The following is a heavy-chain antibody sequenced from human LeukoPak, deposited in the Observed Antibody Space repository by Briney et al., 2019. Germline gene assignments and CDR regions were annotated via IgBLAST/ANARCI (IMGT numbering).Heavy chain of an antibody. J-gene: IGHJ4*02. CDR1: GGSISSSSFY. V-gene: IGHV4-31*03. D-gene: IGHD1-7*01. CDR3: ARDIWNYYFDY. CDR2: ISSSGTT. Sequence: PSETLSLTCTVSGGSISSSSFYWGWIRQHPGKGLEWIGYISSSGTTYYNPSLKSRVTISLDTSKNQFSLNLSSVSAADTAVYYCARDIWNYYFDYWGRGTLVSVSS.